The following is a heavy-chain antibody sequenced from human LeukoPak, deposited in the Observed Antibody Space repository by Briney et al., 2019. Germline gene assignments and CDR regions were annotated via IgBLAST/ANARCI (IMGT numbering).Heavy chain of an antibody. Sequence: PGGSLRLSCAASGFTVSSNYMSWVRQAPGKGLEWVSVIYSGGSTYYADSVKGRFTISRDNSKNTLYLQMNSLRAEDTAVYYCARLSPAALEDYWGQGTLVTVSS. J-gene: IGHJ4*02. CDR3: ARLSPAALEDY. CDR2: IYSGGST. V-gene: IGHV3-66*02. D-gene: IGHD2-2*01. CDR1: GFTVSSNY.